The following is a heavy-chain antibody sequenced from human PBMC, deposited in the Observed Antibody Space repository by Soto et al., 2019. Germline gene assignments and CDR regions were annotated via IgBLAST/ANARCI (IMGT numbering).Heavy chain of an antibody. CDR1: GDSITSTHW. D-gene: IGHD2-8*01. J-gene: IGHJ4*02. CDR3: TTSQMGDYSDN. Sequence: KTSETLSLTCAVSGDSITSTHWWSWVRQPPGKGLELIGEIYHSGSINYSPSLKSRPVISADSSKNEFPLSRNSVTAAETAVYYCTTSQMGDYSDNWGQGSLVT. CDR2: IYHSGSI. V-gene: IGHV4-4*02.